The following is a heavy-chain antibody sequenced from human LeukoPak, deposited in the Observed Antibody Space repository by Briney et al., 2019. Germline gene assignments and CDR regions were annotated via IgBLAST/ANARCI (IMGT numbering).Heavy chain of an antibody. J-gene: IGHJ4*02. Sequence: GGSLRLSCAASGFTFSGFAMHWVRQAPGKGLEWVAFISHDVGSDYHADSMKGRIAISRANSRNTVYLQMNSLRVEDTAVYFCARGDGSGSYLLDHWGQGILVAVSS. V-gene: IGHV3-30*09. CDR2: ISHDVGSD. D-gene: IGHD3-10*01. CDR1: GFTFSGFA. CDR3: ARGDGSGSYLLDH.